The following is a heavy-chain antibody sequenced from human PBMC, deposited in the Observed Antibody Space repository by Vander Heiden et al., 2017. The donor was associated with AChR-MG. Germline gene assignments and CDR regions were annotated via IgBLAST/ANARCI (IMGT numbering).Heavy chain of an antibody. Sequence: QVQLQESGPGLVKPSETLSLTCTVSGGSLSSYYWSWIRQPPGKGLEWIGYIYYSGSTNYNPSLKSRVTISVDTSKNQFSLKLSSVTAADTAVYYCARVNGMVATARREYYFDYWGQGTLVTVSS. D-gene: IGHD5-12*01. CDR2: IYYSGST. CDR1: GGSLSSYY. V-gene: IGHV4-59*01. J-gene: IGHJ4*02. CDR3: ARVNGMVATARREYYFDY.